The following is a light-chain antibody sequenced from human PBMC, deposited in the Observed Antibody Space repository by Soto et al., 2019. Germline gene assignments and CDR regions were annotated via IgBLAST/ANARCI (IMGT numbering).Light chain of an antibody. CDR2: GNS. CDR1: SSNIGAGYD. CDR3: QPYDSSLSGYV. Sequence: QSVLTQPPSVSGAPGQRVTISCTGSSSNIGAGYDVPWYQQLPGTAPKLLIYGNSNRPSWVPDRCSGSKSGTSASLAITGLQSEDEADYYCQPYDSSLSGYVFGTGTKVTVL. V-gene: IGLV1-40*01. J-gene: IGLJ1*01.